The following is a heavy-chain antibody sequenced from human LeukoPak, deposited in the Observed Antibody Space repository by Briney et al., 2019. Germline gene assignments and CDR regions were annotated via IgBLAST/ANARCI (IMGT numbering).Heavy chain of an antibody. D-gene: IGHD3-10*01. CDR2: IYTSGST. Sequence: SETLSLTCTVSGGSISSYYWSWIRQPPGEGLEWIGYIYTSGSTNYNPSLKSRVTISVDTSKNQFSLKLSSVTAADTAVYYCAGGHYYGSGSTLDYWGQGTLVTVSS. J-gene: IGHJ4*02. V-gene: IGHV4-4*09. CDR3: AGGHYYGSGSTLDY. CDR1: GGSISSYY.